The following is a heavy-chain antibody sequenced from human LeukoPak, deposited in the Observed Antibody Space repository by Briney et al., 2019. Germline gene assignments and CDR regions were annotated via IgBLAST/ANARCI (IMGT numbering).Heavy chain of an antibody. D-gene: IGHD1-26*01. Sequence: SETLSLTCTVSGGSISSGSYYWIWIRQPAGKGLEWIGRIYTSGSTNYNPSLKSRVTISVDTSKNQFSLKLSSVTAADTAVYYCARENLVGATIDPWAREPWSPSPQ. V-gene: IGHV4-61*02. J-gene: IGHJ5*02. CDR1: GGSISSGSYY. CDR2: IYTSGST. CDR3: ARENLVGATIDP.